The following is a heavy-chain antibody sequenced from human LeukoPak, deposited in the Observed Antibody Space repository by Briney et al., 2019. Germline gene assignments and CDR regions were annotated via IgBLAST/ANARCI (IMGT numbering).Heavy chain of an antibody. V-gene: IGHV4-38-2*01. D-gene: IGHD6-13*01. J-gene: IGHJ4*02. CDR1: GYSISSGYY. Sequence: SETLSLTCAVSGYSISSGYYWGWIRQPPGKGLEWIGRIYTSGSTTYNPSLKSRVTISVDTSKNQFSLILSSVTATDTALYYCARGVTAAGHFDYWGQGTLVTVSS. CDR3: ARGVTAAGHFDY. CDR2: IYTSGST.